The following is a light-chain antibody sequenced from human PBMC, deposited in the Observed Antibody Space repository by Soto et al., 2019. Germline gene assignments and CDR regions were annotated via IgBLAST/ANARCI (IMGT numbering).Light chain of an antibody. J-gene: IGKJ4*01. CDR1: QSVSSN. CDR2: GAS. CDR3: QHYNNWPPLT. V-gene: IGKV3-15*01. Sequence: EIVMTQSPATLSVSPGERATLSCRASQSVSSNFAWYQQKPGQAPRSLIYGASTRATGIPARFSGSGSGTEFTLTISSLQSEDVAVYSCQHYNNWPPLTFGGGTKVEIK.